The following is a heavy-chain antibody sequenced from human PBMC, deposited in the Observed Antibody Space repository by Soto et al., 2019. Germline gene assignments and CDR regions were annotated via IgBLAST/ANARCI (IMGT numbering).Heavy chain of an antibody. CDR3: ARSLGGYSGYDPTTFDY. J-gene: IGHJ4*02. CDR2: ISSSGSTI. V-gene: IGHV3-11*01. CDR1: GFTFSDYY. D-gene: IGHD5-12*01. Sequence: GSLLLSCAASGFTFSDYYMSWIRQAAGKGLEWVSYISSSGSTIYYADSVKGRFTISRDNAKNSLYLQMNSLRAEDTAVYYCARSLGGYSGYDPTTFDYWGQGTLVTVYS.